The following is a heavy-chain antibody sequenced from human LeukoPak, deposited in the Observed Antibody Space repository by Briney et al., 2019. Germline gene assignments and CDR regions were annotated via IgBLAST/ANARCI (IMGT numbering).Heavy chain of an antibody. J-gene: IGHJ3*02. CDR3: ARETIAVFGDAFDI. D-gene: IGHD6-19*01. V-gene: IGHV3-48*03. CDR1: EFTLSSYE. Sequence: PGGSLRLSCAASEFTLSSYEMNWVRQAPGKGLEWLSYIGGNNIYYADSVTGRFTISRDNAKNSLYLQMNSLRAEDTAVYYCARETIAVFGDAFDIWGQGTMVTVSS. CDR2: IGGNNI.